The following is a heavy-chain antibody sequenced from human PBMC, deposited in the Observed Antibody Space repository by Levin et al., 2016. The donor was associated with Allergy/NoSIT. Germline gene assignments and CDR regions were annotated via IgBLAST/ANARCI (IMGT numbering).Heavy chain of an antibody. J-gene: IGHJ1*01. D-gene: IGHD3-10*01. Sequence: WVRQAPGQGLEWMGIINPSGGSTSYAQKFQGRVTMTRDTSTSTVYMELSSLRSEDTAVYYCAREQQLLRFGDRLGEIQHWGQGTLVTVSS. CDR3: AREQQLLRFGDRLGEIQH. CDR2: INPSGGST. V-gene: IGHV1-46*01.